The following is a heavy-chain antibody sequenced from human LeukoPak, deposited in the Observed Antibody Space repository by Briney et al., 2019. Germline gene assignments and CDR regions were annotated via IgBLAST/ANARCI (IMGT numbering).Heavy chain of an antibody. J-gene: IGHJ4*02. Sequence: GGSLRLSCAASGFTFSSYSMNWVRQAPGKGLEWGSYISSSSSTIYYADSVKGRFTISRDNAKKSLYLQMNSLRAEDTAVYYCARDLGSGYYYELDYWGQGTLVTVSS. CDR3: ARDLGSGYYYELDY. D-gene: IGHD3-22*01. CDR2: ISSSSSTI. CDR1: GFTFSSYS. V-gene: IGHV3-48*01.